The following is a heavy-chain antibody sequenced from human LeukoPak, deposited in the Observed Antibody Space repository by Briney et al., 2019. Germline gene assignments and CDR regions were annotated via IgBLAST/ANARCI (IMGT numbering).Heavy chain of an antibody. D-gene: IGHD2-2*02. CDR3: ARNIRPGAYFDY. J-gene: IGHJ4*02. CDR1: GFTVSSNY. V-gene: IGHV3-53*01. CDR2: IYSGGST. Sequence: PGGSLRLSCAASGFTVSSNYMNWVRQAPGKGLEWVSIIYSGGSTYYADSVKGRFTISRDNAKNSLYLQMNSLRAEDTAVYYCARNIRPGAYFDYWGQGTLVTVSS.